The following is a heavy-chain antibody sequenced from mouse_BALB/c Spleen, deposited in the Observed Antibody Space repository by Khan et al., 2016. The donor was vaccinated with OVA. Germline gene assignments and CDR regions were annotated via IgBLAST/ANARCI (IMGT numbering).Heavy chain of an antibody. CDR2: ITPNNGGT. V-gene: IGHV1-18*01. J-gene: IGHJ2*01. CDR1: GYTFTDYN. CDR3: TRGGHGSPFDY. Sequence: EVQLQQSGPELVKPGASVKIPCKASGYTFTDYNMDWVKQSHGKSLEWIGDITPNNGGTIYNQRFKGKATLTVDKSSSTAYMEPRSLTSEDTAVYYCTRGGHGSPFDYWGQGTTLTVSS. D-gene: IGHD1-1*01.